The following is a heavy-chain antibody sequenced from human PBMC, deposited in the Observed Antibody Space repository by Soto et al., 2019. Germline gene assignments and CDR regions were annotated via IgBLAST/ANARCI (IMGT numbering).Heavy chain of an antibody. J-gene: IGHJ4*02. CDR2: ISSSSSYI. V-gene: IGHV3-21*01. D-gene: IGHD5-12*01. CDR3: AREVSKYSGYDFDY. Sequence: EVQLVESGGGLVKPGGSLRLSCAASGFTFSSYSMNWVRQAPGKVLEWVSSISSSSSYIYYADSVKGRFTISRDNAKNSLYLQMNSLRAEDTAVYYCAREVSKYSGYDFDYCGQGTLVTVSS. CDR1: GFTFSSYS.